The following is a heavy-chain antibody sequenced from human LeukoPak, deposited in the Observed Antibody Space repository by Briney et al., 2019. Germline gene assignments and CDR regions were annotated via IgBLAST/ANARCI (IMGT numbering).Heavy chain of an antibody. Sequence: SETLTLACTVSGGSISSYYWSWIRQPPGKGLEWIGYIYYSGSTNYNPSLKSRVTISVDTSKNQFSLKLSSVTAADTAVYYCARHNLRNYGGNSFDYGGQETGDTVSS. D-gene: IGHD4-23*01. V-gene: IGHV4-59*08. CDR3: ARHNLRNYGGNSFDY. CDR2: IYYSGST. CDR1: GGSISSYY. J-gene: IGHJ4*02.